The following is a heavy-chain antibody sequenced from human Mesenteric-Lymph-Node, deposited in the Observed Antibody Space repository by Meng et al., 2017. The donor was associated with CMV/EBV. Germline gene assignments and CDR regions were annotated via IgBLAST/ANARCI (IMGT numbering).Heavy chain of an antibody. Sequence: ASVKVSCKASGYTFTSYGISWVRQAPGQGLEWMGWISAYNGNTNYAQKLQGRVTMTTDTSTSTAYMELSSLRPEDTAMYYCARGTREGAPGHWGQGTLVTVSS. V-gene: IGHV1-18*01. D-gene: IGHD1-26*01. J-gene: IGHJ4*02. CDR1: GYTFTSYG. CDR3: ARGTREGAPGH. CDR2: ISAYNGNT.